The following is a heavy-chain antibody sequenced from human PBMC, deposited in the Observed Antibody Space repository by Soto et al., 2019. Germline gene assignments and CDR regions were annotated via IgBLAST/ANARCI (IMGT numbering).Heavy chain of an antibody. V-gene: IGHV1-46*01. J-gene: IGHJ4*02. CDR3: AKSVAAAGDY. Sequence: ASVKVSCKASGYTFSSYYMHWVRQAPGQGLEWMGVINPSGDSTTYAQKFQGRFTISRDNSKNTLYLQMNSLRAEDTAVYYCAKSVAAAGDYWGQGTLVTVSS. D-gene: IGHD6-19*01. CDR2: INPSGDST. CDR1: GYTFSSYY.